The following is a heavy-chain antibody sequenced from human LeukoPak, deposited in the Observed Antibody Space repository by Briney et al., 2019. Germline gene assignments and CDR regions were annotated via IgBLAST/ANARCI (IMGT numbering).Heavy chain of an antibody. V-gene: IGHV5-51*01. CDR2: IYPGDSDT. J-gene: IGHJ1*01. CDR1: GYSFTSYW. Sequence: GESLQISFKGSGYSFTSYWIGWGRQMPGKGLEWMGIIYPGDSDTKYSPSFQGQVTISADRSISTAYLQWSSLKASDTAMYYCARYPRPHYYDSSGYPFWGQGTLVTVSS. CDR3: ARYPRPHYYDSSGYPF. D-gene: IGHD3-22*01.